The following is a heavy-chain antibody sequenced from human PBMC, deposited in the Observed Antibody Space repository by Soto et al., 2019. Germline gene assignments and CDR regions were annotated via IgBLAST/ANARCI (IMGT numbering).Heavy chain of an antibody. CDR1: GGSISSYY. Sequence: ETLSLTCTVSGGSISSYYWSWIRQPPGRGLEWIGYIYYSGSTNYNPSLKSRVTISVDTSKNQFSLKLSSVTAAETAVYYCARDRKSSGYYYSSYYYYGMDVWGQGTTVTVSS. V-gene: IGHV4-59*12. CDR3: ARDRKSSGYYYSSYYYYGMDV. CDR2: IYYSGST. J-gene: IGHJ6*02. D-gene: IGHD3-22*01.